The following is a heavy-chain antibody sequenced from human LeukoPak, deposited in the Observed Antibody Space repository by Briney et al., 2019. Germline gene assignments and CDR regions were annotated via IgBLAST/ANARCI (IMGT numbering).Heavy chain of an antibody. CDR1: GGTFSSYA. D-gene: IGHD2-2*01. Sequence: SVKVSCTASGGTFSSYAVSWVRQTTGQGLDWMGGIIPIFGTANYAQKFQGRVTITADESTSTAYMELSSLRSEDTAVYYCASPGYCSSTSCYVPFGYWGKGTLVTVSS. V-gene: IGHV1-69*13. CDR2: IIPIFGTA. CDR3: ASPGYCSSTSCYVPFGY. J-gene: IGHJ4*02.